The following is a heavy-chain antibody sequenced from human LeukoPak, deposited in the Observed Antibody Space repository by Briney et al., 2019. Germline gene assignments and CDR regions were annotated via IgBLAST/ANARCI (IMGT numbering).Heavy chain of an antibody. CDR3: ARDRRRLRLGELSPDFDY. CDR2: ISAYNGNT. D-gene: IGHD3-16*02. Sequence: ASVKVSCKASGYTFTRHGISWVRQAPGQGLEWMGWISAYNGNTNYAQKLQGRVTMTTDTSTSTAYMELRSLRSDDTAVYYCARDRRRLRLGELSPDFDYWGQGTLVTVSS. J-gene: IGHJ4*02. V-gene: IGHV1-18*01. CDR1: GYTFTRHG.